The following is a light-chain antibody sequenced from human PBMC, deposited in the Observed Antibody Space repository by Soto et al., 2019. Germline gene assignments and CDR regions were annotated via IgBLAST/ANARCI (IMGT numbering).Light chain of an antibody. CDR2: DAS. V-gene: IGKV1-13*02. CDR1: QGIRND. Sequence: AIQMTQSPSSLSASVGDRVTITCRASQGIRNDLAWYQQKPGQAPRLLIYDASSRATGIPDRFSGGGSGTDFTLTISRLEPEDCAVYYCQQFSSYPLTFGGGTKVEIK. J-gene: IGKJ4*01. CDR3: QQFSSYPLT.